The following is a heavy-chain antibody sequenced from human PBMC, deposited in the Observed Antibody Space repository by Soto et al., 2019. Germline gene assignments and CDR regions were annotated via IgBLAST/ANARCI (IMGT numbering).Heavy chain of an antibody. V-gene: IGHV3-21*01. J-gene: IGHJ6*03. CDR1: GFTFSSYS. Sequence: GGSLRLSCAASGFTFSSYSMNWVRQAQGKGLEWVSSISSSSSYIYYADSVKGRFTISRDNAKNSLYLQMNSLRAEDTAVYYCARAANRLTGTTGRYYYYYMDVWGKGTTVTVSS. CDR3: ARAANRLTGTTGRYYYYYMDV. D-gene: IGHD1-7*01. CDR2: ISSSSSYI.